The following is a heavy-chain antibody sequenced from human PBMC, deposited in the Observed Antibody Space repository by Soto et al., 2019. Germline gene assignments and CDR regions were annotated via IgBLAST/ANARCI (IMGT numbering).Heavy chain of an antibody. Sequence: PGGSLRLSCIGSGFSFSAYNMNWVRQAPGKGLEWVSSIKVGSSRIYQPDSMKGRSTISRDDARNSVYLQINSLRAEDTALYFCVRSPKIRVRGAFWGRGTQVTVSS. V-gene: IGHV3-21*01. J-gene: IGHJ1*01. D-gene: IGHD1-26*01. CDR2: IKVGSSRI. CDR1: GFSFSAYN. CDR3: VRSPKIRVRGAF.